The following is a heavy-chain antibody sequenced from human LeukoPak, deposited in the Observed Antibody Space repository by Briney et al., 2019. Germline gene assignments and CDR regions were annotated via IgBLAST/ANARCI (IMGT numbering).Heavy chain of an antibody. V-gene: IGHV3-23*01. Sequence: QSGGSLRLSCAASGFTFSSYAMSWVRQAPGKGLEWVSAISGSGGSTYYADSVKGRFTISRDNSKNTLYLQMNSLRAEDTAVYYCARGYGDYGYFQHWGQGTLVTVSS. CDR1: GFTFSSYA. CDR3: ARGYGDYGYFQH. J-gene: IGHJ1*01. CDR2: ISGSGGST. D-gene: IGHD4-17*01.